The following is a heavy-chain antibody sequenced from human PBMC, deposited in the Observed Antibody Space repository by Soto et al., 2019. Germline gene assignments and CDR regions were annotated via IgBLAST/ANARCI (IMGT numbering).Heavy chain of an antibody. V-gene: IGHV3-15*01. CDR2: IKSKTDGGTT. J-gene: IGHJ3*02. Sequence: GGSLRLSCAASGFTFSNAWMSWVRQAPGKGLEWVGRIKSKTDGGTTDYAAPVKGRFTISRDDSKNTLYLQMNSLKTEDTAVYYCTTDPTPGGYDAIFAFDIWGQGTMVTVSS. D-gene: IGHD5-12*01. CDR1: GFTFSNAW. CDR3: TTDPTPGGYDAIFAFDI.